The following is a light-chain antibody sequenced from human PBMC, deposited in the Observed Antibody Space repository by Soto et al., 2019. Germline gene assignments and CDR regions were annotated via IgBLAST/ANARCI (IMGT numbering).Light chain of an antibody. Sequence: SYELTQPSSVSVSPGQTARITCSGAVLAKKYARWFQQKPGQAPVLVIYKDSERPSGIPERFSGSSSGTTVTLTISGAQVEDEADYYCYSAADNNGPWVFGGGTKLTVL. J-gene: IGLJ2*01. CDR2: KDS. V-gene: IGLV3-27*01. CDR3: YSAADNNGPWV. CDR1: VLAKKY.